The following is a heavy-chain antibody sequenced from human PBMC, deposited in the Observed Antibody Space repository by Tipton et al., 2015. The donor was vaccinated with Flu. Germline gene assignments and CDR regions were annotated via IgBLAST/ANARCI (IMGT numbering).Heavy chain of an antibody. J-gene: IGHJ2*01. Sequence: TLSLTCIVSGGSMRSGSFYWSWIRQPPGKGLEWIGYIYYTGSTKYNPSLKSRVTISVDTSKNQFSLRRSSVTAADTAIYYCARMRERDCTLGVCYLWYFDVWGRGTSVTVSS. CDR1: GGSMRSGSFY. D-gene: IGHD2-8*01. CDR2: IYYTGST. V-gene: IGHV4-61*01. CDR3: ARMRERDCTLGVCYLWYFDV.